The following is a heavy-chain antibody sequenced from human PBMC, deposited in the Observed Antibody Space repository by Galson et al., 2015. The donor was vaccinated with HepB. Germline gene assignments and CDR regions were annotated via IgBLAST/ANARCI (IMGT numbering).Heavy chain of an antibody. J-gene: IGHJ6*02. Sequence: SLRLSCAGSGFTFSGYTMNWVRQAPGKGLQWVASISRGSGHDIFYRESVKGRFTISRDNAKNSLYLQMNSLRVEDTGVYYRASESPDLWGQGTTVTVSS. CDR3: ASESPDL. CDR2: ISRGSGHDI. V-gene: IGHV3-21*01. CDR1: GFTFSGYT.